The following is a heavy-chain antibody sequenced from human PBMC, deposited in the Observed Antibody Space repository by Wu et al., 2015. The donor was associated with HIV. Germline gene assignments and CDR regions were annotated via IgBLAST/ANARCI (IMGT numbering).Heavy chain of an antibody. V-gene: IGHV1-8*03. CDR3: ARVAVATTYDDWYFDL. CDR1: GYTFTSYD. D-gene: IGHD5-12*01. Sequence: QVQLVQSGAEVKKPGASVKVSCKASGYTFTSYDINWVRQATGQGLEWMGWMNPNSGNTGYAQKFQGRVTITRNTSISTAYMELSSLRSEDTAVYYCARVAVATTYDDWYFDLWGRGTLVTVSS. CDR2: MNPNSGNT. J-gene: IGHJ2*01.